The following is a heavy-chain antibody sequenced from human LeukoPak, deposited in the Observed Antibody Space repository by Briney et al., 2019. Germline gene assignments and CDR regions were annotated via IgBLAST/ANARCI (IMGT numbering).Heavy chain of an antibody. J-gene: IGHJ5*02. Sequence: ASVKVSCKVSGYTLTELSMHWVRQAPGKGLEWMGGFDPEDGETIYAQKFQGRVTMTEDTSTDTAYMELSSLRSEDTALYYCATERGHSSGFNWFDPWGQGTLVTVSS. CDR1: GYTLTELS. CDR2: FDPEDGET. CDR3: ATERGHSSGFNWFDP. D-gene: IGHD6-19*01. V-gene: IGHV1-24*01.